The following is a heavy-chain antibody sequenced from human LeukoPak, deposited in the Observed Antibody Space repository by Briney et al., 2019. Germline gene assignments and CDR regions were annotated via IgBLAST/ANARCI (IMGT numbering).Heavy chain of an antibody. CDR2: INPSGGST. J-gene: IGHJ4*02. CDR3: AKDDSSARGDY. V-gene: IGHV1-46*01. D-gene: IGHD3-22*01. CDR1: GYTFTSYY. Sequence: ASVKVSCKASGYTFTSYYMHWVRQAPGQGLEWMGIINPSGGSTSYAQKFQGRVTMTRDTSTSTVYMELSSLRSEDTAVYYCAKDDSSARGDYWGQGTLVTVSS.